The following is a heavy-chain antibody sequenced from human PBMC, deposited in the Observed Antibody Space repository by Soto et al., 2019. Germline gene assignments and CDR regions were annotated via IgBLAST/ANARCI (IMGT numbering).Heavy chain of an antibody. CDR1: GFRFSSCD. CDR2: RSYDGSKK. Sequence: QVQLVESGGGVVQPGRSLRLSCAASGFRFSSCDMHWVRPAPGKGLEWVTLRSYDGSKKYTAESVKGRFTISRDNSQNTLDLQMNSLGAEDTAVDYCARERGTTVIANGFDLWGQGTLVTVSS. V-gene: IGHV3-33*01. CDR3: ARERGTTVIANGFDL. J-gene: IGHJ4*02. D-gene: IGHD4-4*01.